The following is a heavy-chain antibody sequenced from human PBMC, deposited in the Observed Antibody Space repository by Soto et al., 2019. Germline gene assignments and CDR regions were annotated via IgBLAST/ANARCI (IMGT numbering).Heavy chain of an antibody. D-gene: IGHD5-12*01. Sequence: QVQLVQSGAEVKKPGSSVKVSCKASGGTFSSYAISWVRQAPGQGLEWMGGIIPIFGTANYAQKFQGRVTITADESASTADMELSSLRSEDTAGYYCASIVATISYYYYGMDVWGQGTTVTVSS. V-gene: IGHV1-69*01. CDR2: IIPIFGTA. CDR1: GGTFSSYA. J-gene: IGHJ6*02. CDR3: ASIVATISYYYYGMDV.